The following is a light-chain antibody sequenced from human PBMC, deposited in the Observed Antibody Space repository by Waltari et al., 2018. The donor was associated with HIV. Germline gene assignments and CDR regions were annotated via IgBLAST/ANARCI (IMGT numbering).Light chain of an antibody. CDR1: QNIRTW. J-gene: IGKJ2*01. CDR2: KAS. CDR3: QHYTSYP. V-gene: IGKV1-5*03. Sequence: DIQMTQSPSTLSASVGDRVTITCRASQNIRTWLAWYQQKPGKATKLLIYKASSLESGVPSRFSGSGSGTEFTLTITSLQPDDFATYYCQHYTSYPFGQGTKVETK.